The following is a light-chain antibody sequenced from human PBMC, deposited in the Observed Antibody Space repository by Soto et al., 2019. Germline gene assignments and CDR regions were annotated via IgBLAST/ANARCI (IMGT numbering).Light chain of an antibody. Sequence: EIVLTQSPGTLSLSPGEKATLSCRASQSVSSSYLAWYQQKCGQAPRLLIYGAYSRAPGIPDKFSGTGSGTDFPLTISRLEPEDFAVYYCQQYGRLPLTFGGGTKVEIK. CDR1: QSVSSSY. J-gene: IGKJ4*01. V-gene: IGKV3-20*01. CDR3: QQYGRLPLT. CDR2: GAY.